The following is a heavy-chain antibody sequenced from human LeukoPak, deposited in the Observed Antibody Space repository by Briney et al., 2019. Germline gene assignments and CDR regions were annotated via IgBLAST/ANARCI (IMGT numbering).Heavy chain of an antibody. CDR3: ARGGTTYFSGSGTHP. D-gene: IGHD3-10*01. Sequence: PSETLSLTYGVSGGSFSGYFWTWIRQFPGRGLEWIGEINRRGVTYYNPSLESRLAISLDTSQNQFSLNLTSVTAADTAVYFCARGGTTYFSGSGTHPWGQGTLVTVSS. V-gene: IGHV4-34*01. CDR1: GGSFSGYF. CDR2: INRRGVT. J-gene: IGHJ4*02.